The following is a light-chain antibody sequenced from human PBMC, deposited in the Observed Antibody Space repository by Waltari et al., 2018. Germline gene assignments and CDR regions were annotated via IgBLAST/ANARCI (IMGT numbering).Light chain of an antibody. CDR1: RSDVGSYNL. V-gene: IGLV2-23*02. Sequence: QSALTQPASVSGSPGQSITISCTGTRSDVGSYNLVSWYQQHPGKAPKLMIYEVSKGPSGVSSRFSGSKSGNTASRTISGLQAEDEADYYCCSYAGSSTLWVFGGGTKLTVL. J-gene: IGLJ3*02. CDR3: CSYAGSSTLWV. CDR2: EVS.